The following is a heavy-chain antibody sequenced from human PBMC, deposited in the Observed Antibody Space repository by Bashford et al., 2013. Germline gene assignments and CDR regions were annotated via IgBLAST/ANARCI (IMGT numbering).Heavy chain of an antibody. V-gene: IGHV5-51*01. Sequence: GESLKISCQGSGYSFRDYWIGWVRQMPGKGLEWMAIIFPGDSDTRYSPSFHGQVTISADKSISTAYLQMNSLKVEDTAVYYCAKFWSTSWLPGKYWGQGTRVTVSS. CDR1: GYSFRDYW. CDR3: AKFWSTSWLPGKY. D-gene: IGHD3-3*01. CDR2: IFPGDSDT. J-gene: IGHJ4*02.